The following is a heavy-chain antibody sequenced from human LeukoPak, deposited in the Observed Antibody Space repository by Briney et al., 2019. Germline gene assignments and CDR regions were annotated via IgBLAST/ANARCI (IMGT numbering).Heavy chain of an antibody. V-gene: IGHV4-59*08. J-gene: IGHJ3*02. CDR3: ARRGSGWYEGAFDI. CDR2: IYYSGST. CDR1: GGSISSYY. D-gene: IGHD6-19*01. Sequence: KASETLSLTCTVSGGSISSYYWSWIRQPPGKGLEWIGHIYYSGSTNYNPSLKSRVTISVDTSKNQFSLKLSSVTAADTAVYYCARRGSGWYEGAFDIWGQGTMVTVSS.